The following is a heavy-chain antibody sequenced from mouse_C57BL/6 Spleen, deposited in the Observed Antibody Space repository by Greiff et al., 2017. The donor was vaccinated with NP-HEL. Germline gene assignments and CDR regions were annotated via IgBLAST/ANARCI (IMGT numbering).Heavy chain of an antibody. CDR1: GYTFTSYW. CDR3: ASIWAYSNYEGDFDY. J-gene: IGHJ2*01. Sequence: VQLVESGAELAKPGASVKLSCKASGYTFTSYWMHWVKQRPGQGLEWIGYINPSSGYTKYNQKFKDKATLTADKSSSTAYMQLSSLTYEDSAVYYCASIWAYSNYEGDFDYWGQGTTLTVSS. CDR2: INPSSGYT. D-gene: IGHD2-5*01. V-gene: IGHV1-7*01.